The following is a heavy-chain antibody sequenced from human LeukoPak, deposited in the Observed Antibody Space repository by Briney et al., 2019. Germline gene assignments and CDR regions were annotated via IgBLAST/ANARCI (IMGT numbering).Heavy chain of an antibody. J-gene: IGHJ4*02. D-gene: IGHD2-15*01. CDR2: IWYDGSNK. Sequence: PGGSLRLSCAASGFTFSSYGMHWVRQAPGKGLEWVALIWYDGSNKYYADSVKGRFTISRGNSKNTVYLQMNSLRAEDTAVYYCASRRGGIVGDYWGQGTLVTVSS. CDR3: ASRRGGIVGDY. CDR1: GFTFSSYG. V-gene: IGHV3-33*01.